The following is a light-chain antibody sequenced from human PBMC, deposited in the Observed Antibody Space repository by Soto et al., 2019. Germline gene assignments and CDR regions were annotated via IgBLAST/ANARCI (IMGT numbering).Light chain of an antibody. J-gene: IGLJ1*01. CDR1: SSDVGAYNY. V-gene: IGLV2-8*01. Sequence: QPVLPQPPSASGFPGQSVTISCTGTSSDVGAYNYVSWYQQLPGKAPKLIIYEVSKRPSGVPDRFSGSKSGNTASLTVSGLQAEDEADYYCTSYAGTYSFFYVFGHGTKVTVL. CDR2: EVS. CDR3: TSYAGTYSFFYV.